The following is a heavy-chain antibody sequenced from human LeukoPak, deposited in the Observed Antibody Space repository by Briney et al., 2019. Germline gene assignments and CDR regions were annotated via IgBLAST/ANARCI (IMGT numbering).Heavy chain of an antibody. CDR3: VRHYGP. J-gene: IGHJ5*02. CDR2: INHSGST. CDR1: GGSFSGYY. Sequence: SETLSLTCAVYGGSFSGYYWSWIRQPPGKGLEWIGEINHSGSTNYNPSLKSRVTISVDTSKNQFSLKLSSVTAADTAVYYCVRHYGPWGQGTLVTVSS. D-gene: IGHD3-16*01. V-gene: IGHV4-34*01.